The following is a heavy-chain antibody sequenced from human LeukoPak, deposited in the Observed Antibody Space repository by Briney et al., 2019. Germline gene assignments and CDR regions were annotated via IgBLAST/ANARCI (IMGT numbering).Heavy chain of an antibody. V-gene: IGHV3-7*03. CDR2: IKDDGRQK. CDR1: GFTFSSYW. Sequence: GGSLRLSCAASGFTFSSYWMSWVRQAPGKGLGWVSNIKDDGRQKYYVDSVKGRFTISRDNAKNSLSLQMNSLRAEDTAVYYCARVTAVAFFDQWGQGTLVTVSS. D-gene: IGHD6-19*01. CDR3: ARVTAVAFFDQ. J-gene: IGHJ5*02.